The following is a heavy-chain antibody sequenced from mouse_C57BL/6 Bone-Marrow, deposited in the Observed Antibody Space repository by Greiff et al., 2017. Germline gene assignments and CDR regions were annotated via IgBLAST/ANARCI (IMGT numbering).Heavy chain of an antibody. CDR3: AREGGY. J-gene: IGHJ2*01. Sequence: VKLLESGGDLVKPGGSLKLSCAASGFTFSSYGMSWVRQTPDKRLEWVATISSGGSYTYYPDSVKGRFTISRDNAKNTLYLQMSSLKSEDTAMYYCAREGGYWGQGTTLTVSS. CDR2: ISSGGSYT. CDR1: GFTFSSYG. V-gene: IGHV5-6*01.